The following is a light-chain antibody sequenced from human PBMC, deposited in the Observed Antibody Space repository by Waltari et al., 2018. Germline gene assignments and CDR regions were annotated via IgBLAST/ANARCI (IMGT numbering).Light chain of an antibody. J-gene: IGKJ1*01. CDR1: QSVGRS. V-gene: IGKV3-20*01. CDR2: VAS. CDR3: QHYVRLPAT. Sequence: EIVLTQSPGTLSLSPGERATLACRASQSVGRSLAWYQQKPGRAPRLLIFVASSRATGIPDRFSGSGYGTDFSLTISRLEPEDFAVYYCQHYVRLPATFGQGTKVEIK.